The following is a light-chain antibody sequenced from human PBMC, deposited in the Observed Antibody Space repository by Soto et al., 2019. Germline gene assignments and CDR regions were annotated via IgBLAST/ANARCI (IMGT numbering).Light chain of an antibody. CDR1: SSDIGGYNF. Sequence: QSALTQPASVSGSPGQSITISCTGTSSDIGGYNFVSWYHQHPGKAPKLLIYAVTNRPSGIPDRFSGSKSGNTASLTNSGLQAEDGADYYCASYTTSSTLVFGGGTKLTVL. J-gene: IGLJ2*01. V-gene: IGLV2-14*01. CDR3: ASYTTSSTLV. CDR2: AVT.